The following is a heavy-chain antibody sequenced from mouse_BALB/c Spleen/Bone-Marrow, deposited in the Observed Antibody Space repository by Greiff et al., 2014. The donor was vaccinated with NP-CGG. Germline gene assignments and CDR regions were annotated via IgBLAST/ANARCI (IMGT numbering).Heavy chain of an antibody. D-gene: IGHD1-2*01. CDR2: IFPGDSTT. CDR3: VRSRLRDWYFDV. CDR1: GNTFTSYD. J-gene: IGHJ1*01. Sequence: QVQLQQPGVELVKPGASVKLSCKAPGNTFTSYDINWVRQRPEQGLEWIGWIFPGDSTTKYNEKFEGKATLSTDKSSSTVHMQLSRLTSEDSAVYFCVRSRLRDWYFDVWGAGTTVTISS. V-gene: IGHV1S56*01.